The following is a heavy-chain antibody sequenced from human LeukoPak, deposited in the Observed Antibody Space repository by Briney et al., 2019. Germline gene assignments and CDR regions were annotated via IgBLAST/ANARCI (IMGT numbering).Heavy chain of an antibody. CDR3: AKDLGYDFWSGPPLDY. CDR1: GFTVSSNY. D-gene: IGHD3-3*01. V-gene: IGHV3-23*01. CDR2: ISGSGGST. Sequence: GGSLRLSCAASGFTVSSNYMSWVRQAPGKGLERVSAISGSGGSTYYADSVKGRFTISRDNSKNTLYLQMNSLRAEDTAVYYCAKDLGYDFWSGPPLDYWGQGTLVTVSS. J-gene: IGHJ4*02.